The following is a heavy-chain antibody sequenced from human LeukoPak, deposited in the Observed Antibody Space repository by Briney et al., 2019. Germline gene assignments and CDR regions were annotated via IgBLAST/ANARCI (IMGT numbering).Heavy chain of an antibody. J-gene: IGHJ3*02. D-gene: IGHD5-12*01. V-gene: IGHV4-59*01. CDR3: ARGYSGYDAFDI. Sequence: SETLSLTCTVSGGSISSYYWSWIRQPPGKGLEWIGYSYYSWSTNYNPSLKSRVTISVDTSKNQFSLKLSSVTAADTAVYYCARGYSGYDAFDIWGQGTMVTVSS. CDR1: GGSISSYY. CDR2: SYYSWST.